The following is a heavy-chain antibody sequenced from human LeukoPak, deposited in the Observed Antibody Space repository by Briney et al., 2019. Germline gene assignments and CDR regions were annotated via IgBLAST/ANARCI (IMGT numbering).Heavy chain of an antibody. Sequence: GGSLRLSCAASGITFSSYAMTWVRQAPGKGLEWVSAISGSGGATYYADSVKGRFTISRDNSKNTLYLQMNSLRADDTAVYYCAKDSSGPFQHWGQGTLVTVSS. CDR1: GITFSSYA. CDR2: ISGSGGAT. D-gene: IGHD6-19*01. V-gene: IGHV3-23*01. CDR3: AKDSSGPFQH. J-gene: IGHJ1*01.